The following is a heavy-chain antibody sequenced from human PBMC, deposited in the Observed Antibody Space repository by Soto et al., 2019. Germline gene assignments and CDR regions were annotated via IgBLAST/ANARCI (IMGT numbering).Heavy chain of an antibody. Sequence: PSATLSLTCTVSGCSISSYYWNWIRQPPGKGLEWIGYIYYSGSTNYNPSLKSRVTISVDTSKKQFSLKLSSVTAEDTAVYYCARLYYDSSGYYYFDYWGQGTLVTVS. J-gene: IGHJ4*02. CDR3: ARLYYDSSGYYYFDY. D-gene: IGHD3-22*01. V-gene: IGHV4-59*08. CDR2: IYYSGST. CDR1: GCSISSYY.